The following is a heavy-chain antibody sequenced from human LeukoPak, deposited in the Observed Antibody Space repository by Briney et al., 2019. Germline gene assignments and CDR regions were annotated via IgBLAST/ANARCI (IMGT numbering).Heavy chain of an antibody. D-gene: IGHD3-22*01. CDR1: GFTFTSYW. Sequence: GRSLRLSCAASGFTFTSYWMSWVRQAPGKGLEWVASIKQDGSERYYVDSVKGRFTISRDNAKNSLNLQMNSLRAEDTAVHYCARHPNYYDSSGYYKGFDCWGQGTLVTVSS. J-gene: IGHJ4*02. CDR3: ARHPNYYDSSGYYKGFDC. CDR2: IKQDGSER. V-gene: IGHV3-7*03.